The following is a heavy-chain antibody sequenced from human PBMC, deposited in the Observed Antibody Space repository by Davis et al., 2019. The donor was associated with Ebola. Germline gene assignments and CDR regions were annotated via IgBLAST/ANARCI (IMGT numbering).Heavy chain of an antibody. CDR1: GFSFSDYY. CDR3: ARGPRKMATTNFDY. D-gene: IGHD5-24*01. CDR2: ISISSGFT. Sequence: GESLKISCAASGFSFSDYYMSWICQAPGKGLEWVSYISISSGFTNYADSVKGRFTISRDNAKNSLYLQMNSLRAEDTAVYYCARGPRKMATTNFDYWGQGTLVTVSS. V-gene: IGHV3-11*06. J-gene: IGHJ4*02.